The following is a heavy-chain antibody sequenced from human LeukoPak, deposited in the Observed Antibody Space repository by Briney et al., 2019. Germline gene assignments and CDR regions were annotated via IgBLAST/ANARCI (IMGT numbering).Heavy chain of an antibody. Sequence: EASVKVSCKASGYTFTSYGISWVRQAPGQGLEWMGWISAYNGNTNYAQKLQGRVTMTTDTSTSTAYMELRSLRSDDTAVYYCARDPLSGYYSYYYYYMDVWGKGTTVTVS. V-gene: IGHV1-18*01. CDR2: ISAYNGNT. D-gene: IGHD3-22*01. CDR3: ARDPLSGYYSYYYYYMDV. J-gene: IGHJ6*03. CDR1: GYTFTSYG.